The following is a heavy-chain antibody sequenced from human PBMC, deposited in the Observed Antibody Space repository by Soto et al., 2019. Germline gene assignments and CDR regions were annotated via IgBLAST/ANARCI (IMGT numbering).Heavy chain of an antibody. V-gene: IGHV1-69*01. CDR1: GGTFSSYA. CDR2: IIPIFGTA. CDR3: ARGEPYSSSSPRRGIAEAGGMDV. Sequence: QVQLVQSGAEVKKPGSSVKVSCKASGGTFSSYAISWVRQAPGQGLEWMGGIIPIFGTANYAQKFQGRVTITADESTSKANMELSSLRSEDTGVYYCARGEPYSSSSPRRGIAEAGGMDVWGQGTTVTVSS. D-gene: IGHD6-6*01. J-gene: IGHJ6*02.